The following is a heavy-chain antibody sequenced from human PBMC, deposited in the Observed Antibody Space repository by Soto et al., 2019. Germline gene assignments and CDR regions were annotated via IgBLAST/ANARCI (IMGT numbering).Heavy chain of an antibody. CDR3: ARDPAAAGTDYYYYGMAV. CDR1: GYTFTSYG. J-gene: IGHJ6*02. V-gene: IGHV1-18*04. CDR2: ISAYNGNT. D-gene: IGHD6-13*01. Sequence: QVQLVQSGAEVKKPGASVKVSCKASGYTFTSYGISWVRQAPGQGLEWMGWISAYNGNTNNAQKLQGSVTITTDTSTSTPHMELRSMRSDDTAVYYCARDPAAAGTDYYYYGMAVWGQGTTVTVCS.